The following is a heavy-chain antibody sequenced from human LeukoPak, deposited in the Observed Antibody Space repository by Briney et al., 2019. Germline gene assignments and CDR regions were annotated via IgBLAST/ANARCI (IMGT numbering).Heavy chain of an antibody. D-gene: IGHD3-16*01. J-gene: IGHJ4*02. CDR2: IDPKDSYI. CDR3: ATLGGDTS. V-gene: IGHV5-10-1*01. Sequence: GESLKTSCQGSAYNFTNYWISWVRQKPGGGLEWMGKIDPKDSYINYSPSFQGHVTMSTDKSRNIAFLQWSSLKTSDTAMYYCATLGGDTSWGQGTLVTVSA. CDR1: AYNFTNYW.